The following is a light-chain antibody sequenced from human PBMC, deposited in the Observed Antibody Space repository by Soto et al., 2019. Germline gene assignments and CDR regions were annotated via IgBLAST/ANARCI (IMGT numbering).Light chain of an antibody. CDR3: LVWHSSSDHPV. CDR1: NIGSKS. J-gene: IGLJ2*01. V-gene: IGLV3-21*02. CDR2: DDS. Sequence: SYELTQPPSVSVAPGQTARITCGGTNIGSKSVHWYQQKPGQAPVLVVYDDSDRPSGIPERFSGSNSGNTATLTISRVEAGDEADYYCLVWHSSSDHPVFGGGTKLTVL.